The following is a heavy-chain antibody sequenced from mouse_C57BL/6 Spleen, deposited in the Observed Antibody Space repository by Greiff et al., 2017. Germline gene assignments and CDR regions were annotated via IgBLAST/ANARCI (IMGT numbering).Heavy chain of an antibody. CDR1: GYTFSGYG. J-gene: IGHJ4*01. CDR2: ISSCSSTI. CDR3: ARWYGSSAYSLDD. D-gene: IGHD1-1*01. Sequence: EVQLQESGGGLVKPGGSLTLSCTASGYTFSGYGMHWVRQAPEKGLEWVAYISSCSSTIYYTETVKGRFTISRDNAKNTLFLQMTSLTSEDSAVEYGARWYGSSAYSLDDWGQGTSVTVSS. V-gene: IGHV5-17*01.